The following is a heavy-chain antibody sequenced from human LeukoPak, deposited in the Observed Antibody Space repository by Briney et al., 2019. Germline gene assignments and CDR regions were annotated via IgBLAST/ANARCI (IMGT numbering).Heavy chain of an antibody. CDR3: AKQGALRHDYYMDV. J-gene: IGHJ6*03. CDR2: IIPIFGTP. CDR1: GASFSSYA. Sequence: ASVKVSCKASGASFSSYAISWVRQAPGQGLEWMGRIIPIFGTPNYAQRFQGRVTITADIVSSTAYMEVNNLTSEDTAVYFCAKQGALRHDYYMDVWGNGTTVTVSS. V-gene: IGHV1-69*06.